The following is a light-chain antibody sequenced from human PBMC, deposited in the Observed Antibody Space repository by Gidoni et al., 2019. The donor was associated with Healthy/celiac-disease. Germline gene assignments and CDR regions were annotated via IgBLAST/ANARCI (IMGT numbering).Light chain of an antibody. CDR1: SSTIGAGYD. Sequence: QSVLTQPPSVSGAPGQRVTISCTGSSSTIGAGYDVHWYQQLPGTAPKLLIYGNSNRPSGVPDRFSGSKSGTSASLAITGLQAEDEADYYCQSYDSSLSAQDYVFGTGTKVTVL. V-gene: IGLV1-40*01. CDR3: QSYDSSLSAQDYV. J-gene: IGLJ1*01. CDR2: GNS.